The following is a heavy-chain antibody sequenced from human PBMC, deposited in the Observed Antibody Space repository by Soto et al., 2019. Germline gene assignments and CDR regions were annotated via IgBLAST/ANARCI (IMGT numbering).Heavy chain of an antibody. CDR1: GLTFSSYA. J-gene: IGHJ2*01. Sequence: EVQLLESGGGLVQPGWSPRLSCAASGLTFSSYAMSWVRQAPGKGLEWVSAISGSGGSTYYADTVKGRFTISRNNSKNTPYLQMNSLGAEDTDVYYCAKGAQQLVRVGYLDLWGRGTLVTVSS. CDR2: ISGSGGST. CDR3: AKGAQQLVRVGYLDL. V-gene: IGHV3-23*01. D-gene: IGHD6-13*01.